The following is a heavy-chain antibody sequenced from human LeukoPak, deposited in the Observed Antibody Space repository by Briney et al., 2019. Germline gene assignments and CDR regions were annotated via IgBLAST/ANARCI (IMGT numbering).Heavy chain of an antibody. D-gene: IGHD3-3*01. Sequence: GASVKVSCKASGYTFTSYGISWVRQAPGQGLEWMGWINVYNGNTNYAQKLQGRVTMTTDTSTSTAYMELRSLRSDDTAVYYCARFYDFWSGYHNWFDPWAREPWSPSPQ. CDR2: INVYNGNT. CDR1: GYTFTSYG. CDR3: ARFYDFWSGYHNWFDP. J-gene: IGHJ5*02. V-gene: IGHV1-18*01.